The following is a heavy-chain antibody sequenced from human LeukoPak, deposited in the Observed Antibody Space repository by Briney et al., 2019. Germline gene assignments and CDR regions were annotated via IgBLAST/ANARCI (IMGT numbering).Heavy chain of an antibody. CDR2: IHAGGAT. CDR3: ARGPNSDT. D-gene: IGHD1/OR15-1a*01. Sequence: GGSLRLSCAASRFTFSNYAMTWVRQAPGKGLEGVSIIHAGGATFYADSVKGRFTISRDSFENTVSLQMNSLRVGDTAVYYCARGPNSDTWGQGTLVTVSS. V-gene: IGHV3-53*01. J-gene: IGHJ4*02. CDR1: RFTFSNYA.